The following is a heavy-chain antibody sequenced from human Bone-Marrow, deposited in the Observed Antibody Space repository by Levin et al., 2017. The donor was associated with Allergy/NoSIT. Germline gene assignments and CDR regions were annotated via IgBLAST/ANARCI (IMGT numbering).Heavy chain of an antibody. Sequence: PSETLSLTCAVSGFSFSSHSMSWVRQAPGKGLEWISYIGGSSSPIFYADSVKGRFTISRDNAKNSLYLQMNSLRDEDTAVYFCVRGTTWYTNFDYWGQGTLVTVSS. CDR1: GFSFSSHS. CDR3: VRGTTWYTNFDY. J-gene: IGHJ4*02. CDR2: IGGSSSPI. D-gene: IGHD1-14*01. V-gene: IGHV3-48*02.